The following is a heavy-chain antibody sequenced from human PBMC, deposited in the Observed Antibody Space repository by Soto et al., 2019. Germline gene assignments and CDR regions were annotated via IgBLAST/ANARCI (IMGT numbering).Heavy chain of an antibody. V-gene: IGHV1-69*06. J-gene: IGHJ5*02. CDR3: AREDTAMVLWFEP. Sequence: SVKVSCKASGGTFSSYAISWLRQAPGQGLEWMGGIIPIFGTANYAQKFQGRVTTTADKSTSTAYMELSSLRSEDTAVYYCAREDTAMVLWFEPWGQGTLVTVS. D-gene: IGHD5-18*01. CDR2: IIPIFGTA. CDR1: GGTFSSYA.